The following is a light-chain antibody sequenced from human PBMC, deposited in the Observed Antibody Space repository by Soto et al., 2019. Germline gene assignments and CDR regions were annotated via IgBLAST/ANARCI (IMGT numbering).Light chain of an antibody. CDR1: SSNIGAGYD. CDR2: GNT. CDR3: QSYDSSLNAVV. V-gene: IGLV1-40*01. Sequence: QSVLTQPPSVSGAPGQRVTISCTGSSSNIGAGYDVHWYQQLPGTAPKLLIYGNTNRPSGVPDRFSGSKSGTSPSLAITGLQAEDEAEYYCQSYDSSLNAVVFGGGTKLTVL. J-gene: IGLJ2*01.